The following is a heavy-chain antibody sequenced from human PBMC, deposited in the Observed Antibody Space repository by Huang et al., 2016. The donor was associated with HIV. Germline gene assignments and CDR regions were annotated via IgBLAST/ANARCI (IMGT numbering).Heavy chain of an antibody. V-gene: IGHV3-21*02. Sequence: EVQLVESGGGLVHPGGSLRLSCVVSGFDLSDYGMNWVRQTAGKVLEWVAAISSDGNYIYYSDSVRGRFTVFRDNAKNSVSLQINILGAEDTGVYFCARVDATANMMGVDLWGRGTLVTVSS. J-gene: IGHJ4*02. CDR1: GFDLSDYG. CDR3: ARVDATANMMGVDL. D-gene: IGHD2-21*02. CDR2: ISSDGNYI.